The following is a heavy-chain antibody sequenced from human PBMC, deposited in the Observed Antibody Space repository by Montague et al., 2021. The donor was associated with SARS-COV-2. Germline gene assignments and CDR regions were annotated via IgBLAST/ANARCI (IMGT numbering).Heavy chain of an antibody. D-gene: IGHD3-16*02. CDR3: ARDSGECSRTTCYRPYYYGLAV. J-gene: IGHJ6*02. CDR2: ISDSGST. CDR1: GGSLNNYF. V-gene: IGHV4-59*01. Sequence: SETLSLTCTVSGGSLNNYFWSWIRQPPGKGLEWVGYISDSGSTSINPSLRSRVTISADTSKNQVSLKMTSVTTADTAVYYCARDSGECSRTTCYRPYYYGLAVWGQGTTVTVSS.